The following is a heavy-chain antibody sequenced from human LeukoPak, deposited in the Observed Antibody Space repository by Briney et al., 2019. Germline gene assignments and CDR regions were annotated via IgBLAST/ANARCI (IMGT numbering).Heavy chain of an antibody. CDR2: IIPIFGTA. Sequence: ASVKVSCKTSGGTFSSYAISWVRQAPGQGLEWMGGIIPIFGTANYAQKFQGRVTITADESTSTAYMELSSLRSEDTAVYYCARVITIPRRGAFDIWGQGTMVTVSS. V-gene: IGHV1-69*13. J-gene: IGHJ3*02. CDR1: GGTFSSYA. CDR3: ARVITIPRRGAFDI. D-gene: IGHD3-3*01.